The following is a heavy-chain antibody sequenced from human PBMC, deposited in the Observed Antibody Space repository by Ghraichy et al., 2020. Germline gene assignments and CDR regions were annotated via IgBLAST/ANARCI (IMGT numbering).Heavy chain of an antibody. CDR2: ISYDGSNK. CDR1: GFTFSSYG. J-gene: IGHJ4*02. Sequence: GGSLRLSCAASGFTFSSYGMHWVRQAPGKGLEWVAVISYDGSNKYYADSVKGRFTISRDNSKNTLYLQMNSLRAEDTAVYYCATNSGYTLRDWGQGTLVTVSS. CDR3: ATNSGYTLRD. D-gene: IGHD5-24*01. V-gene: IGHV3-30*03.